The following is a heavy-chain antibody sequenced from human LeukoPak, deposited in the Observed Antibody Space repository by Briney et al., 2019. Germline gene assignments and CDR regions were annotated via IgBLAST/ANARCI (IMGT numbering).Heavy chain of an antibody. CDR2: ISASGGST. Sequence: GGSLRLSCAASTFSFSSYAMSWVRQAPGKGLKWVSTISASGGSTYYADSVKGRFTISRDNSKNTLHLQMNSLRAEDTAVYYCAKIGSDYYYGLGEAYYWGQGTPVTVSS. D-gene: IGHD3-10*01. V-gene: IGHV3-23*01. CDR1: TFSFSSYA. CDR3: AKIGSDYYYGLGEAYY. J-gene: IGHJ4*02.